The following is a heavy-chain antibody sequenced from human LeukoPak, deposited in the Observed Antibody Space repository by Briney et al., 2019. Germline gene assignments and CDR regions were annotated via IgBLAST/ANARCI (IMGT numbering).Heavy chain of an antibody. CDR2: IKSKTDGGTT. V-gene: IGHV3-15*01. CDR1: GFTFSNAW. J-gene: IGHJ4*02. CDR3: TADPPMVRGVIIFSDFDY. D-gene: IGHD3-10*01. Sequence: GSLRLSCAASGFTFSNAWMSWVRPAPGKGLEWVGRIKSKTDGGTTDYAAHVKGRFTISRDDSKNTLYLQMNSLKTEDTAVYYCTADPPMVRGVIIFSDFDYWGQGTLVTVSS.